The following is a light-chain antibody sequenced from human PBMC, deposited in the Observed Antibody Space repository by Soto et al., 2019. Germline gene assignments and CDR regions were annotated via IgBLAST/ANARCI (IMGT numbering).Light chain of an antibody. V-gene: IGLV2-8*01. Sequence: QYALTQPPSASGSPGQSVTISCTGTSSDVGGYNYVSWYQQHPGKAPKLMIYEVSKRPSGVPDRFSGSKSGNTASLTVSGLQAEDVADYYCSSYAGSNILGMVVFCGGTKVTVL. CDR2: EVS. CDR3: SSYAGSNILGMVV. J-gene: IGLJ2*01. CDR1: SSDVGGYNY.